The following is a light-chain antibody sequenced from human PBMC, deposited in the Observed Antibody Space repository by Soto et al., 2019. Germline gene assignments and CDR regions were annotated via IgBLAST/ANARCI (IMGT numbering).Light chain of an antibody. CDR2: GDN. Sequence: QSVLTQPPSVSGAPGQRVTIPCTGSSSNIGSFYDVHWYQQLPGTAPKLLIYGDNNRPSGVPDRFSGSKSGTSASLAITGLQADDEADYYCQSYVNGLSHVVFGGGTKLTVL. CDR3: QSYVNGLSHVV. CDR1: SSNIGSFYD. V-gene: IGLV1-40*01. J-gene: IGLJ2*01.